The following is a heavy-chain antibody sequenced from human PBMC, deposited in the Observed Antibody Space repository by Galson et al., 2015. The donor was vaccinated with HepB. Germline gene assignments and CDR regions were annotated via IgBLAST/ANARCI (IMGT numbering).Heavy chain of an antibody. J-gene: IGHJ3*02. CDR3: ARRSRSSWEGSVDI. CDR2: VYYSGNT. V-gene: IGHV4-59*08. CDR1: GGSIGTYY. D-gene: IGHD6-13*01. Sequence: SETLSLTCSVSGGSIGTYYWSWIRQPPGKGLEWIGYVYYSGNTNYNPSLEGRVTISVDTSKNQFSLKLSSVTAADTAAYYCARRSRSSWEGSVDIWGQGTMVTVSS.